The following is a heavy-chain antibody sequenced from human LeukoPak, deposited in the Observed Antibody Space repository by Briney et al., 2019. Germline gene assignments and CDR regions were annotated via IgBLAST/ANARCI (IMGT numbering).Heavy chain of an antibody. CDR2: ISSSSSYI. Sequence: PGGSLRLSRAASGFTFSSYSMNWVRQAPGKGLEWVSSISSSSSYIYYAGSVKGRFTISRDNAKNSLYLQVNSLRAEDTAVYYCARERASYYYGSRSYLDYWGQGTLVTVSS. V-gene: IGHV3-21*01. CDR3: ARERASYYYGSRSYLDY. CDR1: GFTFSSYS. J-gene: IGHJ4*02. D-gene: IGHD3-10*01.